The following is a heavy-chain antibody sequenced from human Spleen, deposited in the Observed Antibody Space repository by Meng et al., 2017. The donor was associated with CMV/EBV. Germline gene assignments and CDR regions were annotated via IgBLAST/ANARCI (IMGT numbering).Heavy chain of an antibody. D-gene: IGHD3-10*01. CDR1: YY. J-gene: IGHJ3*02. V-gene: IGHV1-46*01. CDR3: ARDATEQPGNTMVIVAYDAFDI. Sequence: YYMHWVRQAPGQGLEWMGIINPIGDLTTYAQKFQGRVTVTRDTSTSTVYMELSSLRSEDTAVYYCARDATEQPGNTMVIVAYDAFDIWGQGTVVTVSS. CDR2: INPIGDLT.